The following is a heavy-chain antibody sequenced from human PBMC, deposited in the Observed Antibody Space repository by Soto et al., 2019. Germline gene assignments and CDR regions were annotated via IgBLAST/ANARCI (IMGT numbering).Heavy chain of an antibody. D-gene: IGHD2-21*02. CDR3: AGIGGNSADYYYYGMDV. CDR2: IYPGNSDT. J-gene: IGHJ6*02. Sequence: PGESLKISCKGSGYSFTSYWIGWVRQMPGKGLEWMGIIYPGNSDTRYSPSFQGQVTISADKSISTAYLQWSSLKASGTAMYYCAGIGGNSADYYYYGMDVWGQGTTVTVSS. V-gene: IGHV5-51*01. CDR1: GYSFTSYW.